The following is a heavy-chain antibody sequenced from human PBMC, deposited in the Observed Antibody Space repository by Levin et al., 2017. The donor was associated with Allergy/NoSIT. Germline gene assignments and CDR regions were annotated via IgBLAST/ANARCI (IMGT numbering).Heavy chain of an antibody. D-gene: IGHD2-8*01. J-gene: IGHJ5*02. CDR1: GITFSTYA. Sequence: PGGSLRLSCVASGITFSTYAMAWVRQAPGKGLEGVSGISGSGDNTYYADSVKGRFTISRYHSQNTLYLQMNSLRAEDTAVYYCAKNGGEFDPWGQGTLVTVSS. V-gene: IGHV3-23*01. CDR3: AKNGGEFDP. CDR2: ISGSGDNT.